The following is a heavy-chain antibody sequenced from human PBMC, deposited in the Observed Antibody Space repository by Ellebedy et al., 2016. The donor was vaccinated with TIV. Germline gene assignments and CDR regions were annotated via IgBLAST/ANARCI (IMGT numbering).Heavy chain of an antibody. CDR3: AGSPSTGY. CDR1: GFTFSSYW. J-gene: IGHJ4*02. D-gene: IGHD4-17*01. V-gene: IGHV3-7*03. Sequence: PGGSLRLSCAASGFTFSSYWMSWVRQAPGKGLEWVANIKPDGSEKYYMDSVKGRFTFSRDNAKNSLYLHMNSLRAEDTAVYYCAGSPSTGYWGQGTLVTVSS. CDR2: IKPDGSEK.